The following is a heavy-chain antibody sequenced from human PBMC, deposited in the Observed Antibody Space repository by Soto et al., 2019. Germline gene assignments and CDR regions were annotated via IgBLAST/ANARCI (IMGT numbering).Heavy chain of an antibody. CDR2: ISSSSSYI. CDR3: ASFALFESYDAFDI. Sequence: GGSLRLSCAASGFTFSSYSMNWVRQAPGKGLEWVSSISSSSSYIYYADSVKGRFTISRDNAKNSRYLQMNSLRAEDTAVYYCASFALFESYDAFDIWGQGTMVTVSS. CDR1: GFTFSSYS. J-gene: IGHJ3*02. V-gene: IGHV3-21*01. D-gene: IGHD2-21*01.